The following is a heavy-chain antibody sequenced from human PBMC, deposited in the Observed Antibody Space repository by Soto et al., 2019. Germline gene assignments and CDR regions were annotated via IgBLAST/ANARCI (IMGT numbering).Heavy chain of an antibody. CDR1: GFTFSSYG. Sequence: GGSLRLSRAASGFTFSSYGMHWVRQAPGKGLVWVSRINSDGSSTSYADSVKGRFTISRDNAKNTLYLQMNSLRAEDTAVYYCARDQYSGSYYYYGMDVWGQGTTVTVSS. D-gene: IGHD1-26*01. V-gene: IGHV3-74*01. J-gene: IGHJ6*02. CDR3: ARDQYSGSYYYYGMDV. CDR2: INSDGSST.